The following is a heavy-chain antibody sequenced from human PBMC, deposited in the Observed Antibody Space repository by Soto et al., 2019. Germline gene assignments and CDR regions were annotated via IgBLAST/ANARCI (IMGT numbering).Heavy chain of an antibody. V-gene: IGHV2-5*01. J-gene: IGHJ4*02. D-gene: IGHD2-21*01. CDR1: GLSLSTSGVG. CDR3: ARMIARPGRSELDY. CDR2: IYWNDNK. Sequence: SGPTLVNPTQTLTLTCTFSGLSLSTSGVGVGWIRQPPGKALEWLALIYWNDNKRYSPSLKSRLTITKDTSKNQVVLTMTNMDPVDTATYYCARMIARPGRSELDYWGQGILVTVSS.